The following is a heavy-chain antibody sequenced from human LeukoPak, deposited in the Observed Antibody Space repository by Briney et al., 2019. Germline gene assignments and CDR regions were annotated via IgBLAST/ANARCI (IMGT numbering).Heavy chain of an antibody. Sequence: PSETLSLTCTVSGGSISSSSYYWGWIRQPPGKGLEWIGSIYYSGSTYYNPSLKSRVTISVDTSKNQFSLKLSSVTAADTAVYYCARAIRGGYYYDSSGYYHFFDYWGQGTLVTVSS. CDR1: GGSISSSSYY. CDR3: ARAIRGGYYYDSSGYYHFFDY. J-gene: IGHJ4*02. V-gene: IGHV4-39*01. D-gene: IGHD3-22*01. CDR2: IYYSGST.